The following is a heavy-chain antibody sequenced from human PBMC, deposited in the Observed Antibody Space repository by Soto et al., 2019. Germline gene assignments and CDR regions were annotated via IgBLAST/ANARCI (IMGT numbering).Heavy chain of an antibody. Sequence: SETLSLTCTVSGGSISSTSYYWGWVRQPPEKGLEWIGAISYGGSIYHNPSLRSRVTIFVDTSKSQFSLDLTSVTAADTAVYYCARHRRETGTYAQPLDYWGQGTLVTVSS. V-gene: IGHV4-39*01. CDR3: ARHRRETGTYAQPLDY. CDR2: ISYGGSI. CDR1: GGSISSTSYY. D-gene: IGHD1-1*01. J-gene: IGHJ4*02.